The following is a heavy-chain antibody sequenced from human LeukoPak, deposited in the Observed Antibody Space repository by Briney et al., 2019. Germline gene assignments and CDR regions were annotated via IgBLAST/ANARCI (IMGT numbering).Heavy chain of an antibody. D-gene: IGHD6-13*01. Sequence: GGSLRLSCAASGFTFSAYWMSWVRQAPGKGLNWVANIKQDGSEKYYVDSVKGRFTISRDNSKNTLYLQMNSLRAEDTAVYYCARGYGNLWWYSSSWYDYWGQGTLVTVSS. CDR1: GFTFSAYW. CDR3: ARGYGNLWWYSSSWYDY. CDR2: IKQDGSEK. V-gene: IGHV3-7*02. J-gene: IGHJ4*02.